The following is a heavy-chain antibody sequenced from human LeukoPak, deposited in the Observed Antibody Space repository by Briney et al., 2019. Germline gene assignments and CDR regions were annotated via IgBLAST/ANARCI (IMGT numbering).Heavy chain of an antibody. V-gene: IGHV3-30-3*01. CDR3: ARGLRFLEWYTMDY. CDR1: GFTFSSYA. D-gene: IGHD3-3*01. J-gene: IGHJ4*02. Sequence: HPGGSLRLSCAASGFTFSSYAMHWVRQAPGKGLEWVAVISYGGSNKYYADSVKGRFTISRDNSKNTLYLQMNSLRAGDTAVYYCARGLRFLEWYTMDYWGQGTLVTVSS. CDR2: ISYGGSNK.